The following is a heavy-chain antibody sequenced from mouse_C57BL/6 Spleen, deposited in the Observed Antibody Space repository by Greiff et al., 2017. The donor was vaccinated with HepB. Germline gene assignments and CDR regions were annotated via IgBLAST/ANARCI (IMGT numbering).Heavy chain of an antibody. J-gene: IGHJ4*01. V-gene: IGHV5-9-1*02. Sequence: VKLEESGEGLVKPGGSLKLSCAASGFTFSSYAMSWVRQTPEKRLEWVAYISSGGDYIYYADTVKGRFTISRDNARNTLYLQMSSLKSEDTAMYYCTRDLLYGNYAMDYWGQGTSVTVSS. CDR2: ISSGGDYI. D-gene: IGHD1-1*01. CDR3: TRDLLYGNYAMDY. CDR1: GFTFSSYA.